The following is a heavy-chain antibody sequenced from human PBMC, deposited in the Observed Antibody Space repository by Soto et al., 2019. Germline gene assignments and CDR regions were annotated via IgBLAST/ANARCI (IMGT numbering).Heavy chain of an antibody. CDR1: VYTFITYD. J-gene: IGHJ4*02. V-gene: IGHV1-8*01. D-gene: IGHD1-1*01. CDR3: ARRKERSGPHYFDS. Sequence: XSVKVSCKASVYTFITYDINWVRQAPGQGLEWMGWMNPYNGNAGYAQKFQGRVTMTRNTSISTAYMELTSLKSNDTAVYFCARRKERSGPHYFDSWGQGNLVTVSS. CDR2: MNPYNGNA.